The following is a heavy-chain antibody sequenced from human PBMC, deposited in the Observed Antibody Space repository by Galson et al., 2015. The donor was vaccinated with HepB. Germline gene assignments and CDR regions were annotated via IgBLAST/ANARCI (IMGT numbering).Heavy chain of an antibody. CDR1: GYSFTTYW. V-gene: IGHV5-10-1*01. J-gene: IGHJ2*01. CDR3: ARHVRVIAVGGTAWLPDL. D-gene: IGHD6-19*01. Sequence: QSGAEVKKPGESLRISCKGYGYSFTTYWISWVRQMPGQGLEWMGRIDTSVSYIKYSPSFQGHVTISVDKSSSTAYLQWNSLKASDTAMYYCARHVRVIAVGGTAWLPDLWVHGTQLTVSA. CDR2: IDTSVSYI.